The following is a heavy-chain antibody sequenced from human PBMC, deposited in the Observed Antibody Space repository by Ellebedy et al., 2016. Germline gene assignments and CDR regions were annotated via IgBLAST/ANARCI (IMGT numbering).Heavy chain of an antibody. CDR3: AREHDSSGKHDAFDI. V-gene: IGHV1-69*06. Sequence: SVKVSCXASGYAFSDYYIHWVRQAPGQGLEWMGGIIPIFGTANYAQKFQGRVTITADKSTSTAYMELSSLRSEDTAVYYCAREHDSSGKHDAFDIWGQGTMVTVSS. D-gene: IGHD3-22*01. CDR2: IIPIFGTA. CDR1: GYAFSDYY. J-gene: IGHJ3*02.